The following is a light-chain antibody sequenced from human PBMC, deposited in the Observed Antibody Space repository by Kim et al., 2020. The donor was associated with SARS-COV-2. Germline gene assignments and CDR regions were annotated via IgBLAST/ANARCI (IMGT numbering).Light chain of an antibody. Sequence: QSALTQPASVSGSPGQSITISCTGTDSDVGAYGFVSWYQQHPDKAPQLIIYDVFNRPSGVSNRFSGAKSGNTASLTISGLQAEDEADYYCSSYTTSTTVVFGGGTKVTV. CDR2: DVF. V-gene: IGLV2-14*03. CDR3: SSYTTSTTVV. CDR1: DSDVGAYGF. J-gene: IGLJ2*01.